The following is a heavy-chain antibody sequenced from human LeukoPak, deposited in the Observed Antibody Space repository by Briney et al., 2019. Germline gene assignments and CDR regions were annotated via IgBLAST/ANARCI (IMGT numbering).Heavy chain of an antibody. CDR1: GFTFSSYW. Sequence: PGGSLRLSCAASGFTFSSYWMSWARQAPGKGLEWVANIRQDGSEKYYVDSVKGRFTISRDNAKNSLYLQMNSLRAEDTAVYYCARELGDTAIDYWGQGTLVTVSS. D-gene: IGHD5-18*01. CDR2: IRQDGSEK. J-gene: IGHJ4*02. V-gene: IGHV3-7*01. CDR3: ARELGDTAIDY.